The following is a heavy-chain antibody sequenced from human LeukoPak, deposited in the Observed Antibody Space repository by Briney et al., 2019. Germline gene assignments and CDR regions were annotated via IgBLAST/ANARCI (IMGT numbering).Heavy chain of an antibody. J-gene: IGHJ6*03. V-gene: IGHV3-23*01. Sequence: GGSLRLSCVGSGLTFRDYAMNWVRQAPGKGLEWVSAISGSGGAIYYADSVKGRFTLSRDNSKNTLDLQMNGLRVDDTAVYYCVKASSGYDNYYYYYMDVWGKGTTVTISS. CDR1: GLTFRDYA. CDR2: ISGSGGAI. D-gene: IGHD3-22*01. CDR3: VKASSGYDNYYYYYMDV.